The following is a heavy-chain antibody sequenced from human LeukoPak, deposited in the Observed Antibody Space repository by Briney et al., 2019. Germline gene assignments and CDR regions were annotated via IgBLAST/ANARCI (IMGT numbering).Heavy chain of an antibody. D-gene: IGHD5-12*01. Sequence: SETLSLTCTVSGGSISSSSYYWGWIRQPPGKGLEWIGSIYYSGSTYYNPSLKSRVTISVDTSKNQFSLKLSSVTAADTAVYYCARDRGYSGYDNGLFDYWGQGTLVTVSS. CDR2: IYYSGST. J-gene: IGHJ4*02. CDR3: ARDRGYSGYDNGLFDY. CDR1: GGSISSSSYY. V-gene: IGHV4-39*07.